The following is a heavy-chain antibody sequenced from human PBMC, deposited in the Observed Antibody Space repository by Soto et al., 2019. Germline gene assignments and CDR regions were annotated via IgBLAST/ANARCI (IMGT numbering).Heavy chain of an antibody. V-gene: IGHV4-59*01. CDR2: IYYSGST. CDR1: GGSISSYY. D-gene: IGHD6-13*01. J-gene: IGHJ6*03. Sequence: SETLSLTCTVSGGSISSYYWSWIRQPPGKGLEWIGYIYYSGSTNYNPSLKSRVTISVDTSKNQFSLKLSSVTAADTAMYYCASGSSSWYRKESFYYYYYMDVWGKGTTVTVSS. CDR3: ASGSSSWYRKESFYYYYYMDV.